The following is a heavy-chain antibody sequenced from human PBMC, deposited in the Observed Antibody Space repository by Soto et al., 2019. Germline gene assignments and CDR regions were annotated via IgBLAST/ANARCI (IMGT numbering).Heavy chain of an antibody. Sequence: GECLKISCNGSGYSFTGYWISLVRQVPWKGLEWMGRIDPSDSYTNYSPSFQGHVTISADKSISTAYLQWSSLKASDTAMYYCARGGYSPRRYYYYMDVWGQGTTVTVSS. J-gene: IGHJ6*02. CDR3: ARGGYSPRRYYYYMDV. D-gene: IGHD5-18*01. V-gene: IGHV5-10-1*01. CDR1: GYSFTGYW. CDR2: IDPSDSYT.